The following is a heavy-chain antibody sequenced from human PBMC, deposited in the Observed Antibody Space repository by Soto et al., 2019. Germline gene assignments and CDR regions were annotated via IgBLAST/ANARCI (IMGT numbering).Heavy chain of an antibody. CDR1: GECIDTTYYY. Sequence: EILTLPCSVSGECIDTTYYYWGGLRQHPGKGLEWIGTVFYTGTTYYNPSLESRVTISIETSKHQFSLKLTTVTATDADLYYCARLSTAFPAGYCPGGSCRPFAPWGQGTLVTV. CDR3: ARLSTAFPAGYCPGGSCRPFAP. J-gene: IGHJ5*02. V-gene: IGHV4-39*01. D-gene: IGHD2-15*01. CDR2: VFYTGTT.